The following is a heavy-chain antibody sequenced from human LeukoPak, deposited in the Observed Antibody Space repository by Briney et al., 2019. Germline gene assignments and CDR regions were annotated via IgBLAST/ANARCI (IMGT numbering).Heavy chain of an antibody. CDR2: MSYDGSKK. V-gene: IGHV3-30*18. CDR1: GFTFSRSG. CDR3: AKVAKEVATIEDFDY. Sequence: GGSLRLSCAASGFTFSRSGMHWVRQAPGKGLEWVAAMSYDGSKKYYADSVKGRFTVSRDNSKNTLYLQMNSLRAEDTAVYYCAKVAKEVATIEDFDYWGQGTLVTVSS. D-gene: IGHD5-12*01. J-gene: IGHJ4*02.